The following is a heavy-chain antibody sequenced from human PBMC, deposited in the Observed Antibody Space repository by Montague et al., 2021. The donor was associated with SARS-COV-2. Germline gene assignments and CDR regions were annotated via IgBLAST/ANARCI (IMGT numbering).Heavy chain of an antibody. D-gene: IGHD3-9*01. CDR2: IDWDDDK. V-gene: IGHV2-70*11. CDR3: ARTHYDILPGYYYDMDV. J-gene: IGHJ6*02. CDR1: GFSLSTSGMC. Sequence: VKPTQTLTLTCTFSGFSLSTSGMCVSWIRQPPGKALEWLARIDWDDDKYYSTSLKTRLTISKDTSKNQVVLTMTNMDPVDTATYYCARTHYDILPGYYYDMDVWGQGTTVTVSS.